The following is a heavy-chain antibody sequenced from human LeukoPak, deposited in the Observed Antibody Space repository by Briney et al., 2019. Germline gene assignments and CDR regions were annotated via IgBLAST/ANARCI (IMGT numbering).Heavy chain of an antibody. Sequence: GASVKVSCKASGYTFTSNYMHWVRQAPGQGLEWMGLINPSGGSTIYAERFQGRIIMTRDMSTTTDYMELSSLRSEDTAVYYCARDDDYGSGSYYSSVVVYWGQGTLVTVSS. CDR2: INPSGGST. CDR3: ARDDDYGSGSYYSSVVVY. J-gene: IGHJ4*02. V-gene: IGHV1-46*01. CDR1: GYTFTSNY. D-gene: IGHD3-10*01.